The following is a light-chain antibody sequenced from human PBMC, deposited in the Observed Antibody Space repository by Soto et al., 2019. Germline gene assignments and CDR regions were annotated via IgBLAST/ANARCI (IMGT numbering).Light chain of an antibody. V-gene: IGKV3-15*01. J-gene: IGKJ3*01. Sequence: EIVLTQSPATLSVSPGERATLSCRASQSISGNLAWYQQKPGQAPRLLMFRASTRATGVPARFSGSGSGAAYTLTITSLQSEDFAVYYCLQHHHWPEFSFGPGTRVDFK. CDR2: RAS. CDR3: LQHHHWPEFS. CDR1: QSISGN.